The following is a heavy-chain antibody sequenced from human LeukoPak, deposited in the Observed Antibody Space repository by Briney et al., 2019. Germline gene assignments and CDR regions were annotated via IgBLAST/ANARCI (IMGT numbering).Heavy chain of an antibody. CDR2: INYSGST. J-gene: IGHJ4*02. V-gene: IGHV4-39*01. CDR1: GGSISSSRYS. D-gene: IGHD3-10*01. CDR3: ARRRITLYYFDF. Sequence: PSETLSLTCTVSGGSISSSRYSWGWIRQPPGKGLEWIGTINYSGSTYYNPSLKSRVTVSVDTSKNQFSLKLSSVTAADTAVYYCARRRITLYYFDFWGQGTLVTVSS.